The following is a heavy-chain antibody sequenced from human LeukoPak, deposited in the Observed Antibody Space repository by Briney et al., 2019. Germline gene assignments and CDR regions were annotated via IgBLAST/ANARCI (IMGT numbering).Heavy chain of an antibody. D-gene: IGHD3-10*01. CDR1: GDSLSSGSHY. Sequence: SETLSLTCSVSGDSLSSGSHYWSWLRQLPGKGLESIGFISYSGYTSYNPSLKSRASISVDTSKNQFSLKLTSVTAADTAVYYCSRGGNRFGGFYFDYWGRGTLVTVSS. CDR2: ISYSGYT. CDR3: SRGGNRFGGFYFDY. J-gene: IGHJ4*02. V-gene: IGHV4-31*03.